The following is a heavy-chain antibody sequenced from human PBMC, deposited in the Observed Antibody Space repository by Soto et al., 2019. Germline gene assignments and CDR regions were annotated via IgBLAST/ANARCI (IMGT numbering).Heavy chain of an antibody. D-gene: IGHD6-19*01. CDR3: ASADPLHAFRSGYPSPRLYYYAMDV. Sequence: SVKVSCKASGGTFSRDATSWVRRAPGQELEWMGGIIPMFVTAYYAQKVQGRVTITAHESKSTDYMELSSLGSEDTAVCYCASADPLHAFRSGYPSPRLYYYAMDVSGQGTTDTDSP. J-gene: IGHJ6*01. CDR1: GGTFSRDA. V-gene: IGHV1-69*13. CDR2: IIPMFVTA.